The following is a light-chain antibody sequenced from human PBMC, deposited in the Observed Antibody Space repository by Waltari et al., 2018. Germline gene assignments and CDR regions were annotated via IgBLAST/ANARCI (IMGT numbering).Light chain of an antibody. J-gene: IGKJ2*01. CDR1: QSFGSR. V-gene: IGKV1-5*03. CDR2: ETS. Sequence: DIQMTQSPSTLSASVGDTVTITCRASQSFGSRLAWYQQKPGKAPRLLIYETSSLQSWVPSRFSGSGSGTEFTLTISSLQSDDFATYYCQHYNGYPYTFGQGTKLEIK. CDR3: QHYNGYPYT.